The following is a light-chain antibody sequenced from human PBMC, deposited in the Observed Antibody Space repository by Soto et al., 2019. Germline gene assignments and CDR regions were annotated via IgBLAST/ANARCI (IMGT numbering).Light chain of an antibody. Sequence: DIQMTQSPSTLSAYVGDRATITCRTSQSISSRLAWYQQKPGKAPKLLIYKASSLESGVPSRFSGSGSGTEFTLTISSLQPDDFATYYCQQYNSYPWTFGQGTKVEIK. CDR2: KAS. V-gene: IGKV1-5*03. J-gene: IGKJ1*01. CDR1: QSISSR. CDR3: QQYNSYPWT.